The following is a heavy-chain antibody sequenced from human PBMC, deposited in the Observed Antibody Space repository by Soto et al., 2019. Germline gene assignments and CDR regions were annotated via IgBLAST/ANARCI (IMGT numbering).Heavy chain of an antibody. Sequence: GGSLRLSCAASGFTFSSYAMSWVRQAPGKGLEWVSAISGSGGSTYYADSVKGRFTISRDNSKNTLYLQMNSLRAEDTAVYYCAKDHKEVLWFGELLRYFDYWGQGTLVTVSS. D-gene: IGHD3-10*01. CDR2: ISGSGGST. CDR3: AKDHKEVLWFGELLRYFDY. J-gene: IGHJ4*02. V-gene: IGHV3-23*01. CDR1: GFTFSSYA.